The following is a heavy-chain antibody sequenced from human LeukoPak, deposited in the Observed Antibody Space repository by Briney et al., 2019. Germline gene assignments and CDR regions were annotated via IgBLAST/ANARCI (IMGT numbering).Heavy chain of an antibody. CDR2: IYYSGST. CDR1: GGSMGSYY. V-gene: IGHV4-59*08. Sequence: SETLSLTCTVSGGSMGSYYWSWIRQPPGKGLEWIGYIYYSGSTKYNPSLKSRVTTSVDTSKNQFSLKLSSVTAADTAVYYCARGARAGYNLEPFDYWGQGTLVTVSS. D-gene: IGHD5-24*01. J-gene: IGHJ4*02. CDR3: ARGARAGYNLEPFDY.